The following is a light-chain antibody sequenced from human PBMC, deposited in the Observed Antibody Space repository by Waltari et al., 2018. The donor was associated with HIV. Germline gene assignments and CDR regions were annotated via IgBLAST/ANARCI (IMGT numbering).Light chain of an antibody. J-gene: IGKJ5*01. CDR1: QSLLYSDGNTY. Sequence: VVVTQFPRSLPVSLGQPASVSGNPSQSLLYSDGNTYLNWFLQRPGQSPRRLIYKVSNRDSGVPDRFSGSGSGTDFTLKISRVEAEDVGVYYCMQGTHWPITFGQGTRLEIK. CDR2: KVS. V-gene: IGKV2-30*01. CDR3: MQGTHWPIT.